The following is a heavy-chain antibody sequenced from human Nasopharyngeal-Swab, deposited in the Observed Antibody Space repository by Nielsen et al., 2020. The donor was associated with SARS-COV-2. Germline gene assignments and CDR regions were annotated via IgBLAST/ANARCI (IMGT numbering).Heavy chain of an antibody. V-gene: IGHV3-30-3*01. CDR1: GFTFSSYA. J-gene: IGHJ4*02. CDR2: ISYDGSNK. Sequence: GESLKISCAASGFTFSSYAMHWVRQAPGKGLEWVAVISYDGSNKYYADSVKGRFTISRDNSKNTLYLQMNSLRAEDTAVYYCARDAGDSGSSADYWGQGTLVTVSS. D-gene: IGHD1-26*01. CDR3: ARDAGDSGSSADY.